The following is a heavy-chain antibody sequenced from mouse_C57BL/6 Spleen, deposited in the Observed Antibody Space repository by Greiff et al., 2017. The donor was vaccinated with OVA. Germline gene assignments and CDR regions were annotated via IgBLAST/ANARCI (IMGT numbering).Heavy chain of an antibody. V-gene: IGHV8-6*01. CDR1: GFSLSTFGMG. CDR3: DQMGYYGSSPYAKDD. D-gene: IGHD1-1*01. Sequence: QVTLKVSGPGMLQPSQTLCLTCSFSGFSLSTFGMGVSWIRQPSGQDLVWLAHVYWGDDKHYNPFLKIQLRISKDTTNNQEFHKITTVDTVDTATYYCDQMGYYGSSPYAKDDWGQGTSVTVAS. J-gene: IGHJ4*01. CDR2: VYWGDDK.